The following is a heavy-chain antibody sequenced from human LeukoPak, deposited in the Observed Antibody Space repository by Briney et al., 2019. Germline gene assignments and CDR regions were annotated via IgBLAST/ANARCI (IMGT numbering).Heavy chain of an antibody. Sequence: ASVKVSCKVSGYTLTELSMHWVRQAPGKGLEWMGGFDPEDGETIYAQKFQGRVTMTEDTSTDTAYMELSSLRSEDTAVYYCATARHSSGWYNAFDIWGQGTMVTVSS. J-gene: IGHJ3*02. CDR2: FDPEDGET. V-gene: IGHV1-24*01. CDR1: GYTLTELS. CDR3: ATARHSSGWYNAFDI. D-gene: IGHD6-19*01.